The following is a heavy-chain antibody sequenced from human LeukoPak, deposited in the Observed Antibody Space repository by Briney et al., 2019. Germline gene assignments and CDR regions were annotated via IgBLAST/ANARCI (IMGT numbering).Heavy chain of an antibody. J-gene: IGHJ4*02. CDR3: ATGTIYCSSCSDDY. Sequence: ASVKVSCKVSGYTLTELSMHWVRQAPGKGLEWVGGFDPEDGETPIFAQKFQGRVTMTEDTSTDTAYMELSSLRSEDTAVYYCATGTIYCSSCSDDYWGQGTLVTVSS. D-gene: IGHD2-2*01. CDR1: GYTLTELS. V-gene: IGHV1-24*01. CDR2: FDPEDGET.